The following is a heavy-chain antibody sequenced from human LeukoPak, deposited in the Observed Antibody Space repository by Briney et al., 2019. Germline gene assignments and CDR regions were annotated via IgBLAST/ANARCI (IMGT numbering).Heavy chain of an antibody. Sequence: PSETLSLTCTVSGGSISSYYWSWIRQPPGKGLEWIGSIYHSGSTYYNPSLKSRVTISVDTSKRQFSLRLRTVTAADTAVYYCTRDADPSAYYGSGSSIDYWSQGTLVTVSS. CDR3: TRDADPSAYYGSGSSIDY. J-gene: IGHJ4*02. CDR1: GGSISSYY. V-gene: IGHV4-38-2*02. D-gene: IGHD3-10*01. CDR2: IYHSGST.